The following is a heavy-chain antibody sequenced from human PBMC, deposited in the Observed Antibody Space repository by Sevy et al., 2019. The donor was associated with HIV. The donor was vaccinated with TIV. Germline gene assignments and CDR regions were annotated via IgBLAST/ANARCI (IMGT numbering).Heavy chain of an antibody. CDR3: TTKGRDCGGIGCQIS. Sequence: GGSLRLTCVASEFIFNDAWMHWVRQAPGKGLEWVGRIKSNIDGAAIDYAAPVKGRFTISRDDSKNTVFLQMNSLKSADTAVYFCTTKGRDCGGIGCQISWGQGTQVTVSS. D-gene: IGHD2-21*01. CDR2: IKSNIDGAAI. V-gene: IGHV3-15*01. J-gene: IGHJ5*02. CDR1: EFIFNDAW.